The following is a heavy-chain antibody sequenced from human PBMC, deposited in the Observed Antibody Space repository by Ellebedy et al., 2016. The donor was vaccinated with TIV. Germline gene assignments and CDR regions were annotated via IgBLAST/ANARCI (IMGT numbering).Heavy chain of an antibody. CDR3: ARGEDILYFDS. D-gene: IGHD3-9*01. CDR1: GASISSSGYF. Sequence: MPGGSLRLSCTVSGASISSSGYFCAWIRQPPGEGLEWIGSVHYSGGTYYNPSLKSRLTISEDMSKNHFSLSLSSVTAADTAIYYCARGEDILYFDSWGQGTLVTVSS. V-gene: IGHV4-39*07. CDR2: VHYSGGT. J-gene: IGHJ4*02.